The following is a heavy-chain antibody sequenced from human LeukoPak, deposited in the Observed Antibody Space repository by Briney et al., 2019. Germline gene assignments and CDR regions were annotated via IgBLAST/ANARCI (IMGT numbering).Heavy chain of an antibody. V-gene: IGHV7-4-1*02. CDR2: INTNTGNP. J-gene: IGHJ4*02. D-gene: IGHD3-9*01. CDR1: GYTFTSYA. Sequence: ASVKVSCKASGYTFTSYAMNWVRQAPGQGLEWMGWINTNTGNPTYAQGFTGRFVFSLDTSVSTAYLQISSLKAEDTAVYYCARDSLLLRYFDWLSQGIYFDYWGQGTLVTVSS. CDR3: ARDSLLLRYFDWLSQGIYFDY.